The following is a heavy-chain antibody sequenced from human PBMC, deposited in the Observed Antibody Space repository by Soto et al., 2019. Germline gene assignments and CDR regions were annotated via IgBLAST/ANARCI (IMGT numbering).Heavy chain of an antibody. Sequence: QVQLVQSGAEVRRPGSSVKVSCKASGGTFSNYAITWVRQAPGQGLEWIGWIIPMLGITNYEQKFQGRVTITADESRNEAYMEMSGLRYEDTAVYYCVPLQPSTIVGRPGMDVWGEGTPVTVSS. CDR3: VPLQPSTIVGRPGMDV. CDR2: IIPMLGIT. D-gene: IGHD4-4*01. V-gene: IGHV1-69*01. CDR1: GGTFSNYA. J-gene: IGHJ6*02.